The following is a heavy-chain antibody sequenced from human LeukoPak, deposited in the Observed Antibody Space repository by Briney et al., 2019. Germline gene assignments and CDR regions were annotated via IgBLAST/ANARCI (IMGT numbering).Heavy chain of an antibody. CDR3: ARAITIFGVVIYNDAFDI. CDR1: GGSISSGGYS. CDR2: IYHSGST. D-gene: IGHD3-3*01. V-gene: IGHV4-30-2*01. Sequence: SETLSLTCAVSGGSISSGGYSWSWIRQPPGKGLEWIGYIYHSGSTYHNPSLKSRVTISVDRSKNQFSLKLSSVTAADTAVYYCARAITIFGVVIYNDAFDIWGQGTMVTVSS. J-gene: IGHJ3*02.